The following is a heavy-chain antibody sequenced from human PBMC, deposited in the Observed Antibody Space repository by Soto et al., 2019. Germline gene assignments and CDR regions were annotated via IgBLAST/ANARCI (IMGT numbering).Heavy chain of an antibody. Sequence: QVQLQESGPGLVKPSGTLSLTCAVSGGSISSSHWWSWVRQSPGKGLEWIGEIFHSGTTNYNPSLNSRVTISADNSKNQFCLKLDSVTAADTAVYYCARQLERGGLPEGFEYWGQGTLATVSS. D-gene: IGHD1-1*01. J-gene: IGHJ4*02. CDR1: GGSISSSHW. CDR2: IFHSGTT. V-gene: IGHV4-4*02. CDR3: ARQLERGGLPEGFEY.